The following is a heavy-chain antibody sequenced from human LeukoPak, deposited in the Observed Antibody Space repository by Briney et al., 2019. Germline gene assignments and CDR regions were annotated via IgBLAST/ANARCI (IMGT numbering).Heavy chain of an antibody. CDR3: ARRVSHSSSWQNYYYYYMDV. V-gene: IGHV4-39*01. CDR1: GGSISSSSYY. Sequence: SETLSLTCTVSGGSISSSSYYWGWIRQPPGKGLEWIGSIYYSGSTYYNPSLKSRVTISVDTSKNQFSLKLSSVTAADTAVYYCARRVSHSSSWQNYYYYYMDVWGKGTTVTISS. CDR2: IYYSGST. D-gene: IGHD6-13*01. J-gene: IGHJ6*03.